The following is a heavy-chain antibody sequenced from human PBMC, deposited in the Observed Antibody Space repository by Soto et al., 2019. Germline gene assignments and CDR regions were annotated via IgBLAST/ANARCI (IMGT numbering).Heavy chain of an antibody. CDR1: GGYFLGYC. CDR2: INHSGST. V-gene: IGHV4-34*01. CDR3: ARGWGRIFDY. Sequence: SQPPSVTCAVLGGYFLGYCWSLIRQPPGKGLEWIGEINHSGSTNYNPSLKSRVTISVDTSKNQFSLKLSSVTAADTAVYYCARGWGRIFDYWGQGTLVTVSS. D-gene: IGHD7-27*01. J-gene: IGHJ4*02.